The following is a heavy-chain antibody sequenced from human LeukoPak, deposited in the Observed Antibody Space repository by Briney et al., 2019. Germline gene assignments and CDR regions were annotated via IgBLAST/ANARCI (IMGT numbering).Heavy chain of an antibody. V-gene: IGHV1-18*01. D-gene: IGHD3-16*02. CDR3: ARLSRDRLGELSSFDY. CDR1: GYTFTSYG. Sequence: GASVKVSCKASGYTFTSYGISWVRQAPGQGLEWMGWISAYNGNTNYAQKLQGRVTMTTDTSTSTAYMELRSLRSDDTAVYYCARLSRDRLGELSSFDYWGQGTLVTVSS. J-gene: IGHJ4*02. CDR2: ISAYNGNT.